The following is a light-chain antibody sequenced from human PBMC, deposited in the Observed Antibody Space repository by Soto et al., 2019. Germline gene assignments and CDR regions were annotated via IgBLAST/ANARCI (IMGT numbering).Light chain of an antibody. CDR1: PSNIGSNY. J-gene: IGLJ3*02. Sequence: QSALTQPPSSSGIPGQTVTLSCSGSPSNIGSNYVYWYQQLPGTAPKLLIYSSNQRPSGVPDRFSGSKSGTSGSLAISGLRSEDEADYYCAAWEDSVNLWLFGGGTKVTVL. V-gene: IGLV1-47*02. CDR3: AAWEDSVNLWL. CDR2: SSN.